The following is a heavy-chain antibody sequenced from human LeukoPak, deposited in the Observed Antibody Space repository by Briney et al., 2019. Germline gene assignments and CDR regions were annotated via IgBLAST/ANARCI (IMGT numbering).Heavy chain of an antibody. CDR2: SSTTGNTI. CDR1: GFTFSAYS. CDR3: ARRGGGGRSDALDI. D-gene: IGHD2-21*01. V-gene: IGHV3-48*02. Sequence: GSSRLSCAASGFTFSAYSMIWVRQAPGKGLEWVSYSSTTGNTIHYTDSVKGRFTVSRDNAKNSLFLQMNSLRDEDTAVYYCARRGGGGRSDALDIWGQGKRVTVSS. J-gene: IGHJ3*02.